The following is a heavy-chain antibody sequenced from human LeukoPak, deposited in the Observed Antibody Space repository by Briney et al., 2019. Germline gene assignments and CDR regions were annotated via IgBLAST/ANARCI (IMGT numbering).Heavy chain of an antibody. D-gene: IGHD1-26*01. CDR3: ARHRGGGTYPLDY. Sequence: SETLSLTCTVSGGSISSSSYYWGWIRQPPGKGLEWIGSIYYSGSTYYNPSLKSRVTISVDTSKNQFSLKLSSVTAADTAVYYCARHRGGGTYPLDYWGHGTLVTVSS. CDR1: GGSISSSSYY. J-gene: IGHJ4*01. CDR2: IYYSGST. V-gene: IGHV4-39*01.